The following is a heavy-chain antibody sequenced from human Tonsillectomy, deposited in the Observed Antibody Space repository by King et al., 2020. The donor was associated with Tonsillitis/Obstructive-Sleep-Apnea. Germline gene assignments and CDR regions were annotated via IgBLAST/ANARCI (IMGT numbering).Heavy chain of an antibody. Sequence: LQLQESGSGLVKPSQTLSLTCAVSGGSISSGGYSWSWIRQPPGKGLEWIGYISYSGSTYYNSSLKSRVSISVDRSKNQFSLKLSSVTAADTAVYYCARDDLRGNAFDIWGQGTMVTVSS. CDR3: ARDDLRGNAFDI. V-gene: IGHV4-30-2*01. D-gene: IGHD3-10*01. CDR1: GGSISSGGYS. CDR2: ISYSGST. J-gene: IGHJ3*02.